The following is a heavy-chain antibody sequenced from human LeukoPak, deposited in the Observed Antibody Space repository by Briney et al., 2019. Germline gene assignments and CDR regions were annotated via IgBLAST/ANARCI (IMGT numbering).Heavy chain of an antibody. CDR2: ISYDGNNK. CDR1: GFTFSVYG. V-gene: IGHV3-30*18. CDR3: AKDKARPNYDPLNSGIDY. Sequence: GGSLRLSCAASGFTFSVYGMHWVRQAPGKGLEWVALISYDGNNKYYVDSVKGRFTISRDNSKNTLYLQMNSLRVEDTAVYYCAKDKARPNYDPLNSGIDYWGQGTLVTVSS. J-gene: IGHJ4*02. D-gene: IGHD3-9*01.